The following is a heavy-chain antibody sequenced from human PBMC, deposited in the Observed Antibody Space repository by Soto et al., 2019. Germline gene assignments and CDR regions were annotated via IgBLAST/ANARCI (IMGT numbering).Heavy chain of an antibody. D-gene: IGHD3-22*01. CDR2: ISSDGHHQ. J-gene: IGHJ4*02. Sequence: QVQLVESGGGEVQPGGSLRVSCATSGFTFNDYAMYWVHQAPGQGLEWVAMISSDGHHQFYVDNLRGRFTVSRDNSKNTLFLQMNSLRPEDTAVYYCSRGTYYPQSSGLHADYWGPGTVVTVSS. CDR1: GFTFNDYA. CDR3: SRGTYYPQSSGLHADY. V-gene: IGHV3-30*03.